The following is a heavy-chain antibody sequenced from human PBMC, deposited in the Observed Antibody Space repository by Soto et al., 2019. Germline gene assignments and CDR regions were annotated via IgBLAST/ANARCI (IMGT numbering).Heavy chain of an antibody. Sequence: QVQLVESGGGVVQPGRSLRLSCAASGFTFSSYAMHWVRQAPGKGLEWVAVISYDGSNKYYADSVKGRFTISRDNSKNTLYLQMNSLRAEDTAVYYCARDVGYCSSTSCHRIPPLRPLNWFDPWGQGTLVTVSS. CDR2: ISYDGSNK. V-gene: IGHV3-30-3*01. D-gene: IGHD2-2*02. CDR1: GFTFSSYA. CDR3: ARDVGYCSSTSCHRIPPLRPLNWFDP. J-gene: IGHJ5*02.